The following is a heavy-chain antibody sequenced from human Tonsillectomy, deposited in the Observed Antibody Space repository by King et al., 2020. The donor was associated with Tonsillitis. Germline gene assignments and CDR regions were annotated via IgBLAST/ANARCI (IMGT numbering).Heavy chain of an antibody. CDR3: ARAKVEMTATSTRLDY. D-gene: IGHD5-24*01. CDR2: TRNKAYGGTT. Sequence: VQLVESGGGLVQPGRSLRLSCTASGFNFGDYSMSWFRQAPGKSLEWVGFTRNKAYGGTTEYAASVRGRFAISRDDSRSIAYLQINSLKTEDTAVYYCARAKVEMTATSTRLDYWGQGTLVTVSS. CDR1: GFNFGDYS. V-gene: IGHV3-49*03. J-gene: IGHJ4*02.